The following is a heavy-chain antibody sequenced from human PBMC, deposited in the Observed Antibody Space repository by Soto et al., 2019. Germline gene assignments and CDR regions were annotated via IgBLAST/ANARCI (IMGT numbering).Heavy chain of an antibody. J-gene: IGHJ4*02. V-gene: IGHV4-31*03. CDR1: GGSSNGGGYD. D-gene: IGHD3-10*01. Sequence: SETLSLTCTVAGGSSNGGGYDWSWIRQHPGKGLEWIGYIYYSGSTYYNPSLKSRVTISVDTSKNQFSLKLSSVTAADTAVYYCARGVTMVRGVIHTPYFDYWGQGTLVTVSS. CDR2: IYYSGST. CDR3: ARGVTMVRGVIHTPYFDY.